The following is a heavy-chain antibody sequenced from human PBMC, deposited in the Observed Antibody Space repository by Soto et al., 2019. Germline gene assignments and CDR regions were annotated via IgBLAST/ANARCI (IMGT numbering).Heavy chain of an antibody. D-gene: IGHD2-2*01. CDR1: GGSFSGYY. CDR2: INHSGST. J-gene: IGHJ4*02. Sequence: QVQLQQWGAGLLKPSETLSLTCAVYGGSFSGYYWSWIRQPPGKGLEWIGEINHSGSTNYNPSLKSRVTISVDTSKNQFSLKLSSVTAADTAVYYCARLGYCSSTSCYGYRGDYWGQGTLVTVSS. V-gene: IGHV4-34*01. CDR3: ARLGYCSSTSCYGYRGDY.